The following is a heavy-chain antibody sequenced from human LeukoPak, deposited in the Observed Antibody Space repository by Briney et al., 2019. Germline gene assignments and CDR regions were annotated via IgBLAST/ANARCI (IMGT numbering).Heavy chain of an antibody. CDR2: ISSSGSTI. CDR3: ARQDPYTSGWYTTDY. Sequence: GGSLRLSCAASGFTFSSYEMNWVRQAPGKGLEWVSYISSSGSTIYYADSVKGRFTISRDNAKNSLYLQMNSLRAEDTAVYYCARQDPYTSGWYTTDYWGQGTLVTVSS. D-gene: IGHD6-19*01. J-gene: IGHJ4*02. CDR1: GFTFSSYE. V-gene: IGHV3-48*03.